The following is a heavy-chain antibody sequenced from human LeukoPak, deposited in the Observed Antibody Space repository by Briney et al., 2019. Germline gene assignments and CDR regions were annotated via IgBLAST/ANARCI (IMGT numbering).Heavy chain of an antibody. D-gene: IGHD3-10*01. V-gene: IGHV4-34*01. CDR1: GGSFSGYY. CDR2: INHVLST. Sequence: SETLSLTCGVYGGSFSGYYWSWIRQAPGKGLEWIGEINHVLSTNYNPSLKSRVTISVDTSKNQFSLKLTSVTAADTAVYYCASFEFYYGSGNYFNAAYFDYWGQGTLVTVSS. J-gene: IGHJ4*02. CDR3: ASFEFYYGSGNYFNAAYFDY.